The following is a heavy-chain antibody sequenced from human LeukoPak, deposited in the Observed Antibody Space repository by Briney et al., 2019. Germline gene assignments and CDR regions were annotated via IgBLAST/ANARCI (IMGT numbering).Heavy chain of an antibody. CDR2: ILYDGSNK. Sequence: GGSLRLSCAASGFTFSSYDIHWVRQAPGKGLEWVTIILYDGSNKYYADSVRGRFTISRDNSKNTVYLQMNSLTAEDTAVYYCARDDTVYFDYWGQGTLVTVSS. J-gene: IGHJ4*02. V-gene: IGHV3-33*05. CDR1: GFTFSSYD. CDR3: ARDDTVYFDY. D-gene: IGHD2-2*02.